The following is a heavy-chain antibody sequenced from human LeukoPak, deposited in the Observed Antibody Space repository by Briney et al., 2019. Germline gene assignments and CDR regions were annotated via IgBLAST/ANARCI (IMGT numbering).Heavy chain of an antibody. D-gene: IGHD3-10*01. V-gene: IGHV4-59*01. CDR1: GGSISSYY. CDR2: IYYSGST. J-gene: IGHJ4*02. Sequence: SETLSLTCTVSGGSISSYYWSWIRQPPGKGLEWIGYIYYSGSTNYNPSLKSRVTISVDTSKNQFSLKLSSVTAADTAVYYCAREGYGSGTNWGQGTLVTVSS. CDR3: AREGYGSGTN.